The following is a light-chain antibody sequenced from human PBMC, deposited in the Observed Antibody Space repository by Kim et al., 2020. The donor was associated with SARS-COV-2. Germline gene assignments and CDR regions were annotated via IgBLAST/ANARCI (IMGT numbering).Light chain of an antibody. CDR2: GAY. V-gene: IGKV3-20*01. Sequence: PGERATLSCWASQSVGSGYLAWYQQKPGQAPRLLIYGAYQRATGVPDRFSGSGAGTHFTLTVSSLEPEDFAVYYCQQCGATPETFGQGTKV. CDR1: QSVGSGY. J-gene: IGKJ1*01. CDR3: QQCGATPET.